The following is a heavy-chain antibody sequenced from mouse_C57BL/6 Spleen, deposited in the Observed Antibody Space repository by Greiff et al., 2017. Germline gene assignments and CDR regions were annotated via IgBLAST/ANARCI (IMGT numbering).Heavy chain of an antibody. CDR3: AITRSSYYGYDVYFDY. J-gene: IGHJ2*01. Sequence: QVQLKQPGAELVKPGASVKVSCKASGYTFTSYWMHWVKQRPGQGLEWIGRIHPSDSDTNYNQKFKGKATLTVDKSSSTAYMQLSSLTSEDSAAYYCAITRSSYYGYDVYFDYWGQGTTLTVSS. D-gene: IGHD2-2*01. V-gene: IGHV1-74*01. CDR2: IHPSDSDT. CDR1: GYTFTSYW.